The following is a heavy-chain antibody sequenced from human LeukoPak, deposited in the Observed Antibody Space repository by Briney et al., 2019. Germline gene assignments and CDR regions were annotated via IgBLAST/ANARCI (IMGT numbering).Heavy chain of an antibody. J-gene: IGHJ3*02. CDR1: GYTFTSYG. Sequence: GASVKVSCKAPGYTFTSYGISWVRQAPGQGLEWMGWISAYNGNTNYAQKLQGRVTMTTDTSTSTAYMELRSLRSEDTAVYYCARDTHYDSSGYSLPYAFDIWGQGTMVTVSS. CDR2: ISAYNGNT. V-gene: IGHV1-18*01. D-gene: IGHD3-22*01. CDR3: ARDTHYDSSGYSLPYAFDI.